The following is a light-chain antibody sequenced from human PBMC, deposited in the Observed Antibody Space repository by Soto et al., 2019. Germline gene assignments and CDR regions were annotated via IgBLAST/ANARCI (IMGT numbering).Light chain of an antibody. CDR3: QQYNSYSLT. CDR2: KAS. J-gene: IGKJ4*01. Sequence: DIQMTQSPSTLSASVGDRVTITCRASQSISSWLAWYQQKPGKAPKLLIYKASSLERGVPSSISGSGSGTEFTLTISSLQPDDFATYYCQQYNSYSLTFGGGTKVEIK. CDR1: QSISSW. V-gene: IGKV1-5*03.